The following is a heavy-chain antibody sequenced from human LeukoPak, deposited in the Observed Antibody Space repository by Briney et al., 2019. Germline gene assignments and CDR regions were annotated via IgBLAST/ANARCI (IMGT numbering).Heavy chain of an antibody. D-gene: IGHD2-2*01. Sequence: GGSLRLSCAASGFTFSTYGMHWVRQAPGKGLEWVSAISGSGDNTYYADSVKGRFTVSRDNSKNTLYVQMKSLRAEDTAVYYCARGSPIVPDYWGQGTLVTVSS. CDR1: GFTFSTYG. CDR3: ARGSPIVPDY. CDR2: ISGSGDNT. J-gene: IGHJ4*02. V-gene: IGHV3-23*01.